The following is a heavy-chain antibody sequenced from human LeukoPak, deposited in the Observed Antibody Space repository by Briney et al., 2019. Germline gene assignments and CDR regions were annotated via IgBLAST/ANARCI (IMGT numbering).Heavy chain of an antibody. D-gene: IGHD2-8*02. J-gene: IGHJ4*02. CDR3: ATYRQVLLPFES. V-gene: IGHV3-30*02. CDR2: IRYDGSYK. CDR1: GFTFSSYV. Sequence: GGSLRLSCAASGFTFSSYVMHWVRQAPGKGLEWVAFIRYDGSYKYYADSVKGRFTISRDNSRNTVYLQMNSLRAEDTAIYYCATYRQVLLPFESWGQGTLVTVSS.